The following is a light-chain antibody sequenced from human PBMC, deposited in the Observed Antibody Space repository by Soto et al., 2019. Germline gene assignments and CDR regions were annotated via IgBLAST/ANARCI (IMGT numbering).Light chain of an antibody. CDR1: QSVSSN. V-gene: IGKV3-15*01. Sequence: IVLTQSPGTVSVSPGERATLSCRASQSVSSNLAWYQQKPGQARRLLIYGASTRATGIPARFSGGGSGTEFTLTISSLQSEDFAVYYCQQYNNWPPITFGQGTRLEIK. CDR3: QQYNNWPPIT. J-gene: IGKJ5*01. CDR2: GAS.